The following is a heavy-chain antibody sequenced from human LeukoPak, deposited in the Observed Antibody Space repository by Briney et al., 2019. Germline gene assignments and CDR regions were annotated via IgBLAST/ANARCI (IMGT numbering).Heavy chain of an antibody. Sequence: ASVKVSCKASGYTFTNYGISWVRQAPGQGLEWMGWISAYNGNTNYAQKLQDRVTMTTKTSTSTAYMELRSLRSDDTAVYYCARVFRGVIIAPRNYFDYWGQGTLVTVSS. J-gene: IGHJ4*02. D-gene: IGHD3-10*01. CDR3: ARVFRGVIIAPRNYFDY. CDR2: ISAYNGNT. CDR1: GYTFTNYG. V-gene: IGHV1-18*01.